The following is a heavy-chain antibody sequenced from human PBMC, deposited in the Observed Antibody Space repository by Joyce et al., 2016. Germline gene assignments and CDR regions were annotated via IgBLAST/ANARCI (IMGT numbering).Heavy chain of an antibody. J-gene: IGHJ6*04. CDR1: GYIFTDYL. Sequence: QVQLVQSGAEVRKPGASVKVSCKASGYIFTDYLLHWVRQAPGQRLEWMGWLNAGNGKTKNAGKFQGRVAIARDTSGSTADMELYSLTAEDTAVYYCARGGRICTGGTCNTDHYYCMDGWGMGTTVTVSS. D-gene: IGHD2-8*02. CDR3: ARGGRICTGGTCNTDHYYCMDG. CDR2: LNAGNGKT. V-gene: IGHV1-3*01.